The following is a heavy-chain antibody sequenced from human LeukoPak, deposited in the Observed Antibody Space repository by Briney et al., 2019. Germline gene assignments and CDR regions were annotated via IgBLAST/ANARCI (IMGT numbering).Heavy chain of an antibody. CDR1: GFTFSTYN. CDR3: AREVRFLEWSEYYYYMDV. CDR2: ITSSSSYA. J-gene: IGHJ6*03. D-gene: IGHD3-3*01. Sequence: GGSLRLSCEASGFTFSTYNMNWVRQAPGKRLEWVSSITSSSSYAFYADSVKGRFTISRDNAKSSLYLQMNSLRAEDTAVYYCAREVRFLEWSEYYYYMDVWGKGTTVTVSS. V-gene: IGHV3-21*01.